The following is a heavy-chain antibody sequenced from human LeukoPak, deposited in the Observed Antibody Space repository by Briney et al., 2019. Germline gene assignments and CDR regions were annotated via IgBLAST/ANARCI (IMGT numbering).Heavy chain of an antibody. D-gene: IGHD5-18*01. CDR2: IYYSGST. J-gene: IGHJ4*02. Sequence: SETLSLTCTVSGGSVSCGSYYWSWIRQPPGKGLEWIGYIYYSGSTNYNPSLKSRVTISVDTSKNQFSLKLSSVTAADTAVYYCAREGYSYGYFDYWGQGTLVTVSS. V-gene: IGHV4-61*01. CDR3: AREGYSYGYFDY. CDR1: GGSVSCGSYY.